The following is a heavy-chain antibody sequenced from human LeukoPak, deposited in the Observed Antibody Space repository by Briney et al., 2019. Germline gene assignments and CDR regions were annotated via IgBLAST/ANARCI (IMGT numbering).Heavy chain of an antibody. D-gene: IGHD5-18*01. CDR2: INVGNGNT. CDR1: GYTFTTNS. J-gene: IGHJ6*02. Sequence: GASVRVSCKASGYTFTTNSMHWVRQAPGQSLEWMGWINVGNGNTKYSQKFQGRVTITRDTPTGTAYMNLSSLRSEDTAVYYCARDKRGYSYRTPDFYYGVDVWGQGTTVTVSS. CDR3: ARDKRGYSYRTPDFYYGVDV. V-gene: IGHV1-3*01.